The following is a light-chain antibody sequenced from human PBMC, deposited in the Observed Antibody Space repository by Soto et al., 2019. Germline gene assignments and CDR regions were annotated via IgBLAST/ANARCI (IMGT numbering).Light chain of an antibody. Sequence: QSALTQPDSVSGSPGQSITISCTGTSSDVGGYNYVSWYQQHPGKAPKLMIYDVSNRPSGVSNRFSGSNSGNTASLTISGLHAEDEADYYCSSYTSSSTLVFGGGTKLTVL. J-gene: IGLJ2*01. CDR2: DVS. CDR3: SSYTSSSTLV. CDR1: SSDVGGYNY. V-gene: IGLV2-14*01.